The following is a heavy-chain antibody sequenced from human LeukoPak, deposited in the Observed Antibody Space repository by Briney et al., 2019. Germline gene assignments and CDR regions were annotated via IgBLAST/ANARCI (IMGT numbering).Heavy chain of an antibody. V-gene: IGHV4-59*01. CDR1: GISITSYY. CDR3: ARDTKDYAYFDYYYGMDV. CDR2: VYNSRST. Sequence: SETLSLTCAVSGISITSYYWSWIRQPPGKGLEWIGCVYNSRSTKYNPSLKSRVTISVDTSKNQFSLKLSSVTAADTAVYYCARDTKDYAYFDYYYGMDVWGQGTTVTVSS. D-gene: IGHD3-16*01. J-gene: IGHJ6*02.